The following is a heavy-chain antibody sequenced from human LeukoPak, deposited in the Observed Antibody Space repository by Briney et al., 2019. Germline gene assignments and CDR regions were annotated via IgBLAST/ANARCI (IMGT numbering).Heavy chain of an antibody. J-gene: IGHJ4*02. V-gene: IGHV3-30*03. D-gene: IGHD3-22*01. CDR2: ISYDGSNK. CDR3: ARDRWYYDRAFDY. CDR1: GFAFSSYS. Sequence: GGSLRLSCAASGFAFSSYSMNWVRQAPGKGLEWVAVISYDGSNKYYADSVKGRFTISRDNSKNTLYLQMNSLRAEDTAVYYCARDRWYYDRAFDYWGQGTLVTVSS.